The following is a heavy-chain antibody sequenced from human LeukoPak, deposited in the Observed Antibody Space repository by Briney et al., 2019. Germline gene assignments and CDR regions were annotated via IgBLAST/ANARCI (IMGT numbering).Heavy chain of an antibody. CDR1: GDSISSNLYS. J-gene: IGHJ4*02. V-gene: IGHV4-39*01. CDR3: ARPSSISLNGDRPWVY. CDR2: IYYGGST. D-gene: IGHD7-27*01. Sequence: SETLSLTCTVSGDSISSNLYSWGWIRQPPGKGLEWIGSIYYGGSTYYNPSLKSRVTISVDASKNQFSLKLNSVTAADTAVYYCARPSSISLNGDRPWVYWGQGTLVTVSS.